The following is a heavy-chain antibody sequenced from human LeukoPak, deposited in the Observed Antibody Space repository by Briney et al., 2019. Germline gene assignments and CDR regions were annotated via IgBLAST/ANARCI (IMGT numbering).Heavy chain of an antibody. V-gene: IGHV1-2*02. D-gene: IGHD3-9*01. CDR1: GYTFSDYY. J-gene: IGHJ4*02. CDR2: INPNSGDT. Sequence: ASVKVSCKTSGYTFSDYYIHWIRQAPGQGLEWVGWINPNSGDTDYAQKFQGRVTVTRDTSISTAYMELGRLRSDDTAVYYCARGHIIDWLLSYFDSWGQGTLVTVSS. CDR3: ARGHIIDWLLSYFDS.